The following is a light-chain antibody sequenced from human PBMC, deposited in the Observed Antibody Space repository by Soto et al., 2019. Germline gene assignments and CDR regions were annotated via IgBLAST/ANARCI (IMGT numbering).Light chain of an antibody. CDR3: QQYNNWPPALT. CDR2: GAS. J-gene: IGKJ4*01. Sequence: EILLTQSPGTLSVSPGERAPLSCRASQSVSSSYLVWHQQKPGQAPSLLIYGASSRATGIPDRLSGSGSGTDFTLTISRLEPEDFAFYYCQQYNNWPPALTFGGGTKMDIK. CDR1: QSVSSSY. V-gene: IGKV3-20*01.